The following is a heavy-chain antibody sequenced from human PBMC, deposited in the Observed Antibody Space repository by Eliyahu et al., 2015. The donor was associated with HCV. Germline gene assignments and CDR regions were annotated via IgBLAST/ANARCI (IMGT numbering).Heavy chain of an antibody. J-gene: IGHJ4*02. CDR1: GLTFSSYA. V-gene: IGHV3-23*01. Sequence: EVQLLESGGNLVQPGGSLRLXCEVSGLTFSSYAMSWVRQGPGKGVGWVSVISSSGGKTYYADSVKGRFTISRDNSKNTLYLQMNSLRAEDAAVYFCAAQKVYYYDAYPNWGQGTLVTVSS. D-gene: IGHD3-22*01. CDR3: AAQKVYYYDAYPN. CDR2: ISSSGGKT.